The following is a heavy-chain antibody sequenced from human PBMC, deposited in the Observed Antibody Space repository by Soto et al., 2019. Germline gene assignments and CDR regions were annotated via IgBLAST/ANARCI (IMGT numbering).Heavy chain of an antibody. CDR1: GCTFSSYW. J-gene: IGHJ6*02. V-gene: IGHV3-74*01. Sequence: LRRSCAASGCTFSSYWMHWVRQAPGKGLVWVSRINSDGSSTSYADSVKGRFTISRDNAKNTLYLQMNSLRAEDTAVYYCAREYSYGPHYGMDVWDQGTTVTVSS. D-gene: IGHD5-18*01. CDR3: AREYSYGPHYGMDV. CDR2: INSDGSST.